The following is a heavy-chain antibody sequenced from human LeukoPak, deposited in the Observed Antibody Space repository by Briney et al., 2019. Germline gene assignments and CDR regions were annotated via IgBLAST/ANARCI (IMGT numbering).Heavy chain of an antibody. Sequence: SETLSLTCTISGFSISSGYYWAWIRQPPGKGLEWIGSVYHTGGTYYNPSLKSRVTISVDTSRNQFSLRLSSVTAADTAVYYCAREEGATQDANWGQGTLVLVSS. CDR2: VYHTGGT. J-gene: IGHJ4*02. CDR1: GFSISSGYY. CDR3: AREEGATQDAN. V-gene: IGHV4-38-2*02. D-gene: IGHD1-26*01.